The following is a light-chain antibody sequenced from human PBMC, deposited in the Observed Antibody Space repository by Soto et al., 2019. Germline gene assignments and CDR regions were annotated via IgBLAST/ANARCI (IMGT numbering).Light chain of an antibody. CDR3: QQYDTYSRT. V-gene: IGKV1-5*01. J-gene: IGKJ2*01. Sequence: DIQMTQSPSTLSASVGDRVTITCRASQSISNWLAWYQQRPGKAPKLLIYDASSPQSGVPSRFSGGRSGTEFTLTISSLQADDFATYYGQQYDTYSRTFSKGTKLEI. CDR2: DAS. CDR1: QSISNW.